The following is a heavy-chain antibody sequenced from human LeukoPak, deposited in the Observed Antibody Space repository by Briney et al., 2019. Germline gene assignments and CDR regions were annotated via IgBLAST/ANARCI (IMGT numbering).Heavy chain of an antibody. J-gene: IGHJ3*02. Sequence: SETLSLTCTVSGGSISSSSYYWGWIRQPPGKGLEWIGSIYYSGSTYYNPSLKSRVTISVDTSKNQFSLKLSSVTAADTAVYYCARVYMYFLGSGPAHDAFDIWGQGTMVTVSS. V-gene: IGHV4-39*07. CDR1: GGSISSSSYY. CDR3: ARVYMYFLGSGPAHDAFDI. CDR2: IYYSGST. D-gene: IGHD6-19*01.